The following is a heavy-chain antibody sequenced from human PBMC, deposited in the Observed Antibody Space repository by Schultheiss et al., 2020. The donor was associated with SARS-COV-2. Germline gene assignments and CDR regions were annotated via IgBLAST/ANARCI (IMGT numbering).Heavy chain of an antibody. CDR3: ARDARFLEWLSVYYYGMDV. CDR2: INPSGGST. CDR1: GYIFTYHY. V-gene: IGHV1-46*01. J-gene: IGHJ6*02. D-gene: IGHD3-3*01. Sequence: ASVKVSCKTSGYIFTYHYIHWVRQAPGQGLEWMGIINPSGGSTSYAQKFQGRVTMTRDTSTSTVYMELSSLRSEDTAVYYCARDARFLEWLSVYYYGMDVWGQGTTVTVSS.